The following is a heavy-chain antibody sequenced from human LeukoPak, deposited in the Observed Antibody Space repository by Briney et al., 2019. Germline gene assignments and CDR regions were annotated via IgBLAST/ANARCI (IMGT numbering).Heavy chain of an antibody. D-gene: IGHD3-22*01. V-gene: IGHV1-18*01. CDR1: GYTFTSYG. Sequence: VASVKVSCKASGYTFTSYGISWVRQAPGQGLEWMGWISAYNGNTNYAQKLQGRVTMTTDTSTSTAYMELRSLRSDDTAVYYCARDPKDETSGYYYFDSWGQGTLVTVSS. CDR2: ISAYNGNT. CDR3: ARDPKDETSGYYYFDS. J-gene: IGHJ4*02.